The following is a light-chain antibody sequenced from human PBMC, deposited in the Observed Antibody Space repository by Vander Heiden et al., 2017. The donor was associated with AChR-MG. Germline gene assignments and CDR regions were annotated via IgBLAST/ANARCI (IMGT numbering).Light chain of an antibody. Sequence: DIQMTQSPPSLSASIGDRVMIACRASQAIGNYVAWYQQKPGKAPKLLIYGASTLYSGVPSRFSGSVSGTTFTLTIRSLEPEDVAVYFCQNYDGAPWTFGQGTRV. CDR2: GAS. J-gene: IGKJ1*01. CDR3: QNYDGAPWT. V-gene: IGKV1-27*01. CDR1: QAIGNY.